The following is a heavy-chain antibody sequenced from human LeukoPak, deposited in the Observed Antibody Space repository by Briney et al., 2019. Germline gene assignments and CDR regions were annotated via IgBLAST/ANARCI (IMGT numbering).Heavy chain of an antibody. V-gene: IGHV3-48*02. CDR2: ISSSSGTI. CDR3: ARELYSSAWYGILFY. J-gene: IGHJ4*02. Sequence: GGSLRLSCAASGFTFSSYSVNWVRQAPGKGLEWVSYISSSSGTIYYADSVKGRFTISRDNARDSLYLQMNSLRDEDTAMYYCARELYSSAWYGILFYWGQGTLVTVSS. CDR1: GFTFSSYS. D-gene: IGHD6-19*01.